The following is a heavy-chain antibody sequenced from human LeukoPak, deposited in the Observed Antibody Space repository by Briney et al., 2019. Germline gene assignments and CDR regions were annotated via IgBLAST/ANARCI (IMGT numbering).Heavy chain of an antibody. CDR1: GGSISSYY. D-gene: IGHD6-13*01. Sequence: SETLSLTCTVSGGSISSYYWSWIRQPAGKGLEWIGRIYISWSTNYNPSLTRQVTMSVDTSKNQFSLNLSSMTAADTAVYYCGSQAATGNYFDQWGQGTLVTVSS. J-gene: IGHJ4*02. CDR3: GSQAATGNYFDQ. CDR2: IYISWST. V-gene: IGHV4-4*07.